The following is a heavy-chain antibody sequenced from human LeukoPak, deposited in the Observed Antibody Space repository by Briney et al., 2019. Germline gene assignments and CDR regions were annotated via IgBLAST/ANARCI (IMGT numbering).Heavy chain of an antibody. V-gene: IGHV3-30-3*01. J-gene: IGHJ3*02. CDR1: GFTFSSYA. CDR3: ASEPDYGGNSLNDAFGI. CDR2: ISYDGSNK. Sequence: GGSLRLSCAASGFTFSSYAMHWVRQAPGKGLEWVAVISYDGSNKYYADSVKGRFTISRDNSKNTLYLQMNSLRAEDTAVYYCASEPDYGGNSLNDAFGIWGQGTMVTVSS. D-gene: IGHD4-23*01.